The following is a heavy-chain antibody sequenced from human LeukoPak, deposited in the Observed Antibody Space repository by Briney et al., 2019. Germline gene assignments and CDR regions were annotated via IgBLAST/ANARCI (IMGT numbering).Heavy chain of an antibody. J-gene: IGHJ4*02. CDR2: IAYDGHSH. Sequence: GGSLSLSCAASGCSFSHSGMHWTRQTPHKGLEWVAFIAYDGHSHYYSDSVKGRFTTSRDNSKNIIRLQMSSVRSDHTAVYYCATDTADHDDDIDLDHYFDSWGEGTLVTVSS. CDR3: ATDTADHDDDIDLDHYFDS. V-gene: IGHV3-30*19. CDR1: GCSFSHSG. D-gene: IGHD5-18*01.